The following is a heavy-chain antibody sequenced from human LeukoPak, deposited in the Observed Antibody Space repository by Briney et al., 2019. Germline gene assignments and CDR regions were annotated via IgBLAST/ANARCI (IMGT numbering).Heavy chain of an antibody. Sequence: SETLPLTCTVSGGSISSSSYYWGWNRQPPGKGLEWIGSIYYSGSTYYNPSLKSRVTISVDTSKNQFSLKLSSVTAADTAVYYCARHYIVVVPAAIHNRFDPWGQGTLVTVSS. CDR2: IYYSGST. D-gene: IGHD2-2*01. CDR3: ARHYIVVVPAAIHNRFDP. CDR1: GGSISSSSYY. V-gene: IGHV4-39*01. J-gene: IGHJ5*02.